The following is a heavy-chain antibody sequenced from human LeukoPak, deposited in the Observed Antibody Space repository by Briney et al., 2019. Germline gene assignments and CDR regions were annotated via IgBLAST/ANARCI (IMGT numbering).Heavy chain of an antibody. V-gene: IGHV1-2*02. D-gene: IGHD3-22*01. Sequence: GASVKVSCKASGYTFTGYYMHWVRQARGQGLEWMGWINPNSGGTDYAQKFQGRVTMTRDTSISTAYMELSRLRSDDTAVYYCARDDSSGYNGDPSYYFDYWGQGTLVTVSS. CDR3: ARDDSSGYNGDPSYYFDY. CDR2: INPNSGGT. CDR1: GYTFTGYY. J-gene: IGHJ4*02.